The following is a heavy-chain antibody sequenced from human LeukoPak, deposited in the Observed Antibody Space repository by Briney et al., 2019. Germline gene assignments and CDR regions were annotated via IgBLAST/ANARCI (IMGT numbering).Heavy chain of an antibody. V-gene: IGHV1-2*02. CDR3: ARDLLPRYYYGSGSYAPYYFDY. D-gene: IGHD3-10*01. Sequence: GASVKVSCKASGYTFTGYYMHWVRQAPGQGLEWMGWINPNSGGTNYAQKFQGRVTMTRDTSISTAYMELSRLRSDDTAVYYCARDLLPRYYYGSGSYAPYYFDYWGQGTLVTVSS. CDR2: INPNSGGT. J-gene: IGHJ4*02. CDR1: GYTFTGYY.